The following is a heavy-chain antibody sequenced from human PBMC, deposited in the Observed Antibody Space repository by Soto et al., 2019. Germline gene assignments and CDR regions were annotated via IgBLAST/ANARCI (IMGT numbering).Heavy chain of an antibody. CDR2: ISSSSSYI. CDR3: ARGLGSGYYADAFDI. D-gene: IGHD3-3*01. V-gene: IGHV3-21*01. Sequence: EVQLVESGGGLVKPGGSLRLSCAASGFTFSSYSMNWVRQAPGKGLEWVSSISSSSSYIYYADSVKGRFTISRDNAKNSLYRQMNSLRAEDTAVYYCARGLGSGYYADAFDIWGQGTMVTVSS. J-gene: IGHJ3*02. CDR1: GFTFSSYS.